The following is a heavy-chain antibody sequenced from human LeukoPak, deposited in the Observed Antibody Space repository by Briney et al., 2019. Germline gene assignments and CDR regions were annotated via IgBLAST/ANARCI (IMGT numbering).Heavy chain of an antibody. D-gene: IGHD3-9*01. CDR3: AKIYFDWLFAY. CDR2: ISGSGGST. Sequence: GGSLRLSCAASGFTLSSYAMSWVRQAPGKGLEWVSAISGSGGSTYYADSVKGRFTISRDNSKNTLYLQMNSLRAEDTAVYYCAKIYFDWLFAYWGQGTLVTVSS. CDR1: GFTLSSYA. V-gene: IGHV3-23*01. J-gene: IGHJ4*02.